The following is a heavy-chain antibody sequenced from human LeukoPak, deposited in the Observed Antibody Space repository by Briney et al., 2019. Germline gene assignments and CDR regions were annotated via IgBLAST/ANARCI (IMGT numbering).Heavy chain of an antibody. CDR3: TTEGYCSGGNCYSYDN. V-gene: IGHV3-15*01. CDR2: IKSKTDGGTT. CDR1: GFTFSSAW. D-gene: IGHD2-15*01. Sequence: PGGSLRFSCAASGFTFSSAWLSWVRQAPGKGLEWVGRIKSKTDGGTTDYAAPVKGRFTISRDDSKNKLFLQMNSLKTEDTAVYYCTTEGYCSGGNCYSYDNWGQGTLVTVSS. J-gene: IGHJ4*02.